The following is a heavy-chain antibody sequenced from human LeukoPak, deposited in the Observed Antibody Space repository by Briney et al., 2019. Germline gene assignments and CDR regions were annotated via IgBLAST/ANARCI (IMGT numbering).Heavy chain of an antibody. D-gene: IGHD5-18*01. CDR2: INHSGST. CDR1: GGSFSGYY. J-gene: IGHJ4*02. V-gene: IGHV4-34*01. CDR3: ARRRGYSYGIDY. Sequence: SETLSLTCAVYGGSFSGYYWSWIRQPPGKGLEWIWEINHSGSTNYNPSLKSRVTISVDTSKNQFSLKLSSVTAADTAVYYCARRRGYSYGIDYWGQGTLVTVSS.